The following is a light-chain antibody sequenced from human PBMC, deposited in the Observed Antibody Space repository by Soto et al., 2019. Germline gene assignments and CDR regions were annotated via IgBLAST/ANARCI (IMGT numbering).Light chain of an antibody. CDR1: QSVLFSSDNKNY. Sequence: DIVMTQSPDSLAVSLGERATINCKSSQSVLFSSDNKNYLAWYQQKPGQPPKLLIYWASTQESGVPDRFSGSGSGTDFTLTISSLQAEDVAVYYCQQYYGTPPTFGPGTKVDIK. CDR2: WAS. CDR3: QQYYGTPPT. J-gene: IGKJ3*01. V-gene: IGKV4-1*01.